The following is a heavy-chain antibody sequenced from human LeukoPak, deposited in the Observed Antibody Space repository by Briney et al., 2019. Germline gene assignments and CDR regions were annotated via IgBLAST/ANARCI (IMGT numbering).Heavy chain of an antibody. J-gene: IGHJ5*02. CDR1: GFTFSDYW. V-gene: IGHV3-74*03. CDR3: ARDRPHNWFDP. CDR2: IDNDGNGA. Sequence: GGSLRLSCAASGFTFSDYWMHWVRQAPGKGLMWVSRIDNDGNGATYADSVKGRFTVSRDNAKNTLYLQMNNLRGEDTAVYYCARDRPHNWFDPWGQRTLVTVSS.